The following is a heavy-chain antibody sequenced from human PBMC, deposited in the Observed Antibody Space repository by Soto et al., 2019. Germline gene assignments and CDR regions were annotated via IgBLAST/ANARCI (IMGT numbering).Heavy chain of an antibody. CDR3: ARGPYYYGMDV. J-gene: IGHJ6*02. CDR1: GGSFSGYY. CDR2: INHSGST. Sequence: SETLSLTCAVYGGSFSGYYWSWIRQPPGKGLEWIGEINHSGSTNYNPSLKSRVTISVDTSKNQFSLKLSSVTAADTAVYYCARGPYYYGMDVWGQGTTVTVSS. V-gene: IGHV4-34*01.